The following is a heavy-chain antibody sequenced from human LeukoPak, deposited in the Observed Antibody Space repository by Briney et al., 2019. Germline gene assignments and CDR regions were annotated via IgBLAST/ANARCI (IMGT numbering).Heavy chain of an antibody. CDR3: ARYRRSGWSYFDY. D-gene: IGHD6-19*01. J-gene: IGHJ4*02. CDR1: GFTFSGYA. CDR2: IGSSGTTI. V-gene: IGHV3-48*04. Sequence: GGSLRVSCAASGFTFSGYAMNWVRQAPGKGLEWVSYIGSSGTTIHYADSVKGRFSISRDNAKNSLYLQMNSLRAEDTALYYCARYRRSGWSYFDYWGQGTLVTVSS.